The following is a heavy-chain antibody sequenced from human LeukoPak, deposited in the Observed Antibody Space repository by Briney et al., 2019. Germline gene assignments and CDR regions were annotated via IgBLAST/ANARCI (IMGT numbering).Heavy chain of an antibody. CDR2: IYSGGST. CDR3: ARDILYSSSSEDY. CDR1: GFTVSSNY. J-gene: IGHJ4*02. V-gene: IGHV3-53*01. D-gene: IGHD6-6*01. Sequence: SGGSLRLSCAASGFTVSSNYMSWVRQAPGKGLEWVSVIYSGGSTYYADSVKGRFTIPRDNSKHTLYLQMNSLRVEDTAVYYCARDILYSSSSEDYWGQGTLVTVSS.